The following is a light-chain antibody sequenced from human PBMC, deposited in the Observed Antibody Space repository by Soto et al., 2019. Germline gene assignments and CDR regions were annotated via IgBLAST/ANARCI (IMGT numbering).Light chain of an antibody. CDR1: SSDVGGYNY. V-gene: IGLV2-8*01. CDR2: EVS. J-gene: IGLJ1*01. CDR3: SSYAGSNMGV. Sequence: QSVLTQPPSASGSPGQSVTISCTGSSSDVGGYNYVSWYQQHPGKAPKLMIYEVSKRPSGVPVRFSGSKSGNTASLTVSGLQAEDEADYYCSSYAGSNMGVFGNGTKVTVL.